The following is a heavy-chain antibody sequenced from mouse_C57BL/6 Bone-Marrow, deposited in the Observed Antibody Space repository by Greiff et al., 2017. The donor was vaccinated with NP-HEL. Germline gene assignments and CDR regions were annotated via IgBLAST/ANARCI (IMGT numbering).Heavy chain of an antibody. J-gene: IGHJ3*01. V-gene: IGHV1-69*01. CDR3: ARGSSRAY. Sequence: VQLQQPGAELVMPGASVKLSCKASGYTFTSYWMHWVKQRPGQGLEWIGEIDPSDSYTNYNQKFKGKSTLTVDKSSSTAYMQLSSLTSEDSAVYYCARGSSRAYWGQGTLVTVSA. CDR2: IDPSDSYT. CDR1: GYTFTSYW.